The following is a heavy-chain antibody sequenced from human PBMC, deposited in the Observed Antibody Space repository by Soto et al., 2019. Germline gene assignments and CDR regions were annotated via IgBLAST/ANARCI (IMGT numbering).Heavy chain of an antibody. D-gene: IGHD1-26*01. CDR2: IKQDGSEK. CDR1: GFTFSSYW. CDR3: ARDLSGSFLSYGVDE. Sequence: GSLRLSCAASGFTFSSYWMSWVRQAPGKGLEWVANIKQDGSEKYYVDSVKGRFTISRDNAKNSLYLQMNSLRAEDTAVYYCARDLSGSFLSYGVDEWGQGTLVTVSS. J-gene: IGHJ4*02. V-gene: IGHV3-7*05.